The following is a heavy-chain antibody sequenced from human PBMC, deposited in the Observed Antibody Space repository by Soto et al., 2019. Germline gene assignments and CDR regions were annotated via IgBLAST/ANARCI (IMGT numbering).Heavy chain of an antibody. J-gene: IGHJ4*02. Sequence: QVQLEQSGTEVKEPGASVKVSCKTSGYTLVDYYMHWVRQAPGQGLEWMGLISPDSRWTPRAQKFQDRLTVTRDTSAGTVYMELSGLRSEDTAVYYCAREGAAAAKMFDFWGLGTLVSVSS. CDR1: GYTLVDYY. D-gene: IGHD6-25*01. V-gene: IGHV1-46*01. CDR3: AREGAAAAKMFDF. CDR2: ISPDSRWT.